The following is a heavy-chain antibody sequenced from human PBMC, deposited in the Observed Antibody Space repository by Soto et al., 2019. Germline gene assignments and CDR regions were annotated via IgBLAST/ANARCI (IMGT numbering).Heavy chain of an antibody. D-gene: IGHD3-3*02. CDR2: IYSGGET. CDR3: AKRQFCPSTTCFDF. J-gene: IGHJ4*02. V-gene: IGHV3-66*01. CDR1: GFTVSISY. Sequence: EVQLVESGGDLVQPGGSLRLSCAASGFTVSISYMSWVRQVPGKGLEWVSIIYSGGETYYADSVKGRFIISRDNSKNTLHLQMHSLRGEDTGVYYCAKRQFCPSTTCFDFWGQGTLVTVSS.